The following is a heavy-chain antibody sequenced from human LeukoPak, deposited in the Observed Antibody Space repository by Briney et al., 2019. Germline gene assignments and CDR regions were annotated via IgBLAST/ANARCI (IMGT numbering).Heavy chain of an antibody. J-gene: IGHJ5*02. CDR2: IYSSGST. D-gene: IGHD3-10*01. CDR3: ARPYGSGSYSNWFDP. CDR1: GGSISSGGYS. V-gene: IGHV4-30-4*07. Sequence: SETLSLTCAVSGGSISSGGYSWSWIRQPPGKGLEWIGFIYSSGSTYYNPSLKSRLIISVDTSKNQFSLKLSSVTAADTAVYYCARPYGSGSYSNWFDPWGQGTLVTVSS.